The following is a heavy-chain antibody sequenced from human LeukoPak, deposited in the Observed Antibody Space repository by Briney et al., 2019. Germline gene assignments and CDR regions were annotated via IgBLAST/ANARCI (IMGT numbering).Heavy chain of an antibody. Sequence: SQTLSLTCAISGDSVSSNSAAWNWIRQSPSRGLEWLGRTYYRSKWYNDYAVSVKSRITINPDTSKNQFSLQLNSVTPEDTAVYYCARSYYDILTGYYAGGFDYWGQGTLVTVSS. J-gene: IGHJ4*02. V-gene: IGHV6-1*01. CDR2: TYYRSKWYN. CDR1: GDSVSSNSAA. CDR3: ARSYYDILTGYYAGGFDY. D-gene: IGHD3-9*01.